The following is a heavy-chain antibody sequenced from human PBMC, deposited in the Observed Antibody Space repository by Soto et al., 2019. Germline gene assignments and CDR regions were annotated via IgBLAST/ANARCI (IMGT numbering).Heavy chain of an antibody. Sequence: VGSLRLSCAASGFMFSAYATNWVRQAPGKGLEWLSSISDDSSYIDYADSLRGRFTVSRDNARNSLYLQIDSLGVEDTAVYYCATPYYFNHWGPGTLVTVSS. V-gene: IGHV3-21*06. D-gene: IGHD3-16*01. CDR3: ATPYYFNH. J-gene: IGHJ1*01. CDR1: GFMFSAYA. CDR2: ISDDSSYI.